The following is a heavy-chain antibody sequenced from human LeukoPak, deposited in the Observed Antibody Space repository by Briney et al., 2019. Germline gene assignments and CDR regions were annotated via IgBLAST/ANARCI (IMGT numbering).Heavy chain of an antibody. CDR1: GGSISSHY. CDR3: ARISNWFDP. V-gene: IGHV4-59*11. Sequence: SETLSLTCTVSGGSISSHYWGWIRQPPGKGLEWIGYIYYSGSTNYNPSLKSRVTISVDTSKNQFSLKLSSVTAADTAVYYCARISNWFDPWGQGTLVTVSS. CDR2: IYYSGST. J-gene: IGHJ5*02.